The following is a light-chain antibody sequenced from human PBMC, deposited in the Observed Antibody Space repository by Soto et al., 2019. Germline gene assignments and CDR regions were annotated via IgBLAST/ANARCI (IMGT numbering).Light chain of an antibody. J-gene: IGKJ5*01. Sequence: DIQMTQSPSTLSASVGDRVTITCRASQSISNWLAWYQQKPGKAPKLLIYKASSLDSGVPSRFSGSGSGTDFTFTISSLQPEDIATYYCQQYSHLITFGQGTRLEIK. CDR3: QQYSHLIT. V-gene: IGKV1-5*03. CDR2: KAS. CDR1: QSISNW.